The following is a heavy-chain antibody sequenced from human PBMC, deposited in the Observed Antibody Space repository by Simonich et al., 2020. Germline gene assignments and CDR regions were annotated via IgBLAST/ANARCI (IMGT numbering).Heavy chain of an antibody. Sequence: GGGLVQPGGSLRLSCAASGFTFSSYAMSWGRQAPGKGLEWVSAISVRGGSTYYADSVKGRFTISRDNAKNTLYLQMNSLRAEDTAVYYCAKDLGERITMIVVVIDAFDIWGQGTMVTVSS. CDR2: ISVRGGST. V-gene: IGHV3-23*01. CDR3: AKDLGERITMIVVVIDAFDI. J-gene: IGHJ3*02. CDR1: GFTFSSYA. D-gene: IGHD3-22*01.